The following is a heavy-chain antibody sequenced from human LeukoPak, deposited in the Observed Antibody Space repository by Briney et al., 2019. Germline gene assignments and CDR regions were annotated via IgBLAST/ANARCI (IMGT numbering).Heavy chain of an antibody. CDR2: ISYDGSNK. CDR1: GFTFSSYA. CDR3: AGLGMDV. V-gene: IGHV3-30*14. J-gene: IGHJ6*02. Sequence: GGSLRLSCAASGFTFSSYAMHWVRQAPGKGLEWVAVISYDGSNKYYADSVKGRFTVSRDNSKNTLYLQMNSLRAEDTAVYYCAGLGMDVWGQGTTVTVSS.